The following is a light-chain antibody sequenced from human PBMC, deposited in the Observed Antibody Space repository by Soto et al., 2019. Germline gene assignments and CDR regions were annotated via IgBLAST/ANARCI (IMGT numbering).Light chain of an antibody. CDR2: DVS. Sequence: QSALTQPASVSGSPGQSTTISCTGTSSDVGGYNYVSWYQQHPGKAPKPMIYDVSNRPSGVSNRFSGSKSGNTASLTISGLQAEDEADYYCSSYTSSSTYVVFGGGTKLTVL. CDR3: SSYTSSSTYVV. CDR1: SSDVGGYNY. J-gene: IGLJ2*01. V-gene: IGLV2-14*01.